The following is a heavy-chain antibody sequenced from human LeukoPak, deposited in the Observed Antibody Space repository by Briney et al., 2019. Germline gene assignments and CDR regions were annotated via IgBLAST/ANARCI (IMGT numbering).Heavy chain of an antibody. D-gene: IGHD2-21*02. Sequence: PGGSLRLSCAASGFTFSSYSMNWVRQAPGKGLEWVSSISSSSSYIYYGDSVKGRFTISRDNAKNSLYLQMYSLRAEDSAVYYCAREQTPGGDLDYWGQGALVTVSS. CDR3: AREQTPGGDLDY. V-gene: IGHV3-21*01. CDR1: GFTFSSYS. J-gene: IGHJ4*02. CDR2: ISSSSSYI.